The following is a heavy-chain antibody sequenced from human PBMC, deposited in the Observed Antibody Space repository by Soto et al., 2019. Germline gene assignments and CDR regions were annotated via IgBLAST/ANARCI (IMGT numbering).Heavy chain of an antibody. D-gene: IGHD2-15*01. CDR3: AREVGHNRDY. CDR2: ISSSSSYI. CDR1: GFTFSSYS. V-gene: IGHV3-21*01. J-gene: IGHJ4*02. Sequence: EVQLVESGGGLLKPGGSLRLSCAASGFTFSSYSMNWVRQAPGKGLEWVSSISSSSSYIYYADSVKGRFTISRDNAKNSLYLQMNSLRAEDTAVYYCAREVGHNRDYWGQGTLVTVSS.